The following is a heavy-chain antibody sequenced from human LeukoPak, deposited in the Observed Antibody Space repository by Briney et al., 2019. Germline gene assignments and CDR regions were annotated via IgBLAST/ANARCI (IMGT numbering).Heavy chain of an antibody. V-gene: IGHV1-69*05. CDR1: GGTFSSYA. CDR2: IIPIFGTA. J-gene: IGHJ6*03. CDR3: ARGGYSSSWYYYYYMDV. Sequence: SVKVSCKASGGTFSSYAIGWVRQAPGQGLEWMGGIIPIFGTANYAQKFQGRVTITTDESTSTAYMELSSLRSEDTAVYYCARGGYSSSWYYYYYMDVWGKGTTVTVSS. D-gene: IGHD6-13*01.